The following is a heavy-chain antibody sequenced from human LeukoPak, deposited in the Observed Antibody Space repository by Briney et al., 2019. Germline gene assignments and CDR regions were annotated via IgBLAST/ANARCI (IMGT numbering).Heavy chain of an antibody. CDR3: AAVLYSSNLAWFDP. V-gene: IGHV1-24*01. J-gene: IGHJ5*02. CDR1: GYTVPELS. CDR2: FDFEAGET. Sequence: ASVRVSRKVSGYTVPELSMNWVRQAPGKGLECMGGFDFEAGETIYAQKFQGRFTMTEDSSVNIAYMELNSLISEDTAVYYCAAVLYSSNLAWFDPWGQGTLVTVSS. D-gene: IGHD6-13*01.